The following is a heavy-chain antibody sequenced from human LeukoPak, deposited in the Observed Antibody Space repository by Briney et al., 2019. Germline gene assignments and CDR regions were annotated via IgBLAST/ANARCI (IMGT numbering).Heavy chain of an antibody. Sequence: SVKVSCKASRGTFSSYAISWLRQAPGQGLEWLGRIIPIVGIANYAQKFQGRVTITADKSTSTAYMELSSLRSEDTAVYYSAGGMLGVTDNWLGPWGQGTLVTVSS. CDR1: RGTFSSYA. CDR3: AGGMLGVTDNWLGP. J-gene: IGHJ5*02. D-gene: IGHD3-10*02. CDR2: IIPIVGIA. V-gene: IGHV1-69*04.